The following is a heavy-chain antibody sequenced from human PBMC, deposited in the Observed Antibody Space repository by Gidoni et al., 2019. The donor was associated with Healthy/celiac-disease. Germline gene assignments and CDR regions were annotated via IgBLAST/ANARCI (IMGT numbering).Heavy chain of an antibody. D-gene: IGHD3-22*01. Sequence: EVQLVQSGAEVKKPGESLRISCKGSGDSFTSYWISRVRQMPGKGLEWMGRIDPSDSYTNYSPSFQGHVTISADKSISTAYLQWSSLKASDTAMYYCARQISDSSGYYYVVDYWGQGTLVTVSS. V-gene: IGHV5-10-1*01. CDR3: ARQISDSSGYYYVVDY. CDR2: IDPSDSYT. J-gene: IGHJ4*02. CDR1: GDSFTSYW.